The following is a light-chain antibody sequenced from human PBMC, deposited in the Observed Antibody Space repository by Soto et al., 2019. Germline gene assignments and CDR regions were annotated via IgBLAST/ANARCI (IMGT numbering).Light chain of an antibody. CDR2: EVT. CDR1: TNDVGAYNY. V-gene: IGLV2-14*01. CDR3: ASYSTLTPVV. Sequence: QSVLTQPASVSGSPGHSISIFCTGTTNDVGAYNYVSWYQLHPGKAPKVIIHEVTNRPSGLSSLSAGAKSANTASPTISRLRAEEEAYYFAASYSTLTPVVLGTGTKVTVL. J-gene: IGLJ1*01.